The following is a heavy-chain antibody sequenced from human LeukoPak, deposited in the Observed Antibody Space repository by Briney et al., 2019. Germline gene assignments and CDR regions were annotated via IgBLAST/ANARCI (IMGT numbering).Heavy chain of an antibody. CDR1: GYTFTGYY. V-gene: IGHV1-2*04. Sequence: ASVKVSCKASGYTFTGYYMHWVRQAPGQGLEWMGWINPNSGGTNYAQKFQGWVTMTRDTSISTAYMELSRLRSDDTAVYYCARDRGNSVGVYYYGMDVRGQGTTVTVSS. D-gene: IGHD4-23*01. J-gene: IGHJ6*02. CDR3: ARDRGNSVGVYYYGMDV. CDR2: INPNSGGT.